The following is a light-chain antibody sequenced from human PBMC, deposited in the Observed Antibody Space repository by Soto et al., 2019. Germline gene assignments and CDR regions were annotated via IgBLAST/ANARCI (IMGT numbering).Light chain of an antibody. CDR3: SSYTSSSTLYV. V-gene: IGLV2-14*01. CDR1: SSDVGAYNY. J-gene: IGLJ1*01. CDR2: EVS. Sequence: QSVLTQPASVSGSPGQSITISCTGTSSDVGAYNYVCWYQQHPGKAPKLVIYEVSNRPSGVSNRFSGSKSGNTASLTISGLQTEDEADYYCSSYTSSSTLYVFGTGTKLTVL.